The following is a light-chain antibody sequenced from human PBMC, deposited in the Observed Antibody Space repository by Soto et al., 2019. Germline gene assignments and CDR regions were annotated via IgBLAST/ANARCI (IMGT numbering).Light chain of an antibody. Sequence: EIVLTQSPGTPSLSPGERATLSCRASQSVTSSFLAWYQQKPGQAPRLLFYDASSRATGIPDRFSGSGSGTDFTLTISRLEPEDFAVYYCQLYGSSPRTFGQGTKVEVK. CDR1: QSVTSSF. CDR3: QLYGSSPRT. V-gene: IGKV3-20*01. J-gene: IGKJ1*01. CDR2: DAS.